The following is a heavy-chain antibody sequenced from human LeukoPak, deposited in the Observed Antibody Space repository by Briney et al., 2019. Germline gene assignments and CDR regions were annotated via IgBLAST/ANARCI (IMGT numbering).Heavy chain of an antibody. CDR1: GGSISSYY. Sequence: SETLSLTCTVSGGSISSYYWSWIRQPPGKGLEWIGYISYTGSTNYNPSLKSRVTISVDTSKNQFSLKLSSVTAADTAVYYCASGSYYFDYWGQGTLVTVSS. CDR2: ISYTGST. J-gene: IGHJ4*02. D-gene: IGHD1-26*01. V-gene: IGHV4-59*08. CDR3: ASGSYYFDY.